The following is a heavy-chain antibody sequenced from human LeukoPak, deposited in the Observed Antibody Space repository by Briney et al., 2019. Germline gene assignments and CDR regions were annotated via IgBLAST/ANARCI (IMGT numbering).Heavy chain of an antibody. CDR3: VMSSRDDYYGMDV. CDR1: GFIFSSYG. V-gene: IGHV3-30*02. J-gene: IGHJ6*02. Sequence: GGSLRPSCAASGFIFSSYGMHWVRQAPGKGLEWVAFIRYDGSNKDYVDSVKGRFTISRDNSKNTLYLQMNSLRAEDTAVYYCVMSSRDDYYGMDVWGHGTTVTVSS. D-gene: IGHD6-19*01. CDR2: IRYDGSNK.